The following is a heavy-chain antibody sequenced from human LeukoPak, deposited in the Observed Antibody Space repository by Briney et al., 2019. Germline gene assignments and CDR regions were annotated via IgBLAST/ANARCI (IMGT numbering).Heavy chain of an antibody. J-gene: IGHJ6*03. CDR3: ARGDFSMDV. CDR2: IKEDGSDK. CDR1: GFTFSSYS. V-gene: IGHV3-7*01. Sequence: GGSLRLSCAASGFTFSSYSMNWVRQAPGKGLEWVANIKEDGSDKHYVDSVKGRFTISRDNAKNSLYLQMNSLRAEDTAVYYCARGDFSMDVWGKGTTVTVSS. D-gene: IGHD3-3*01.